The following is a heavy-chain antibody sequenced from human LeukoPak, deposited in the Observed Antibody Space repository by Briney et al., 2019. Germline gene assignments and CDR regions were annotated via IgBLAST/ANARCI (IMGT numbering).Heavy chain of an antibody. CDR3: AKPVSGSYSVSSFGFDY. CDR1: GFTFTSYA. J-gene: IGHJ4*02. CDR2: ISDSGGST. Sequence: GGSLRLSCAASGFTFTSYAMSWVRQAPGKGLEWVSVISDSGGSTYYADSVKGRFTISRDKSKNTLYLQMNSLRAEDTAVYYCAKPVSGSYSVSSFGFDYWGQGTLVTVSS. V-gene: IGHV3-23*01. D-gene: IGHD3-10*01.